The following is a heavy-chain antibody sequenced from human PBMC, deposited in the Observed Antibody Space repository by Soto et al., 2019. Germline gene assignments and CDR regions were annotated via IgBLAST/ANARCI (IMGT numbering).Heavy chain of an antibody. CDR3: ARRFGERYY. D-gene: IGHD3-10*01. J-gene: IGHJ4*02. CDR1: GGSFDGYY. CDR2: IYYSGST. Sequence: PSETLSLTCALYGGSFDGYYWSWIRQSPGKGLEWIGSIYYSGSTYYNPSLKSRVTISVDTSKNQFSLKLSSVTAADTAVYYCARRFGERYYWGQGTLVTVSS. V-gene: IGHV4-34*01.